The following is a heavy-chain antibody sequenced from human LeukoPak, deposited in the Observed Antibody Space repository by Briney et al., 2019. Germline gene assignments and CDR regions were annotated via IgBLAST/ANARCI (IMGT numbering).Heavy chain of an antibody. V-gene: IGHV1-2*02. CDR1: AYTFTGYY. CDR2: INPNSGGT. D-gene: IGHD3-22*01. J-gene: IGHJ4*02. Sequence: ASVKVTCKASAYTFTGYYLHWVRQAPGQGLEWMGWINPNSGGTKYGQMFQGRVNMTRDTSISTAYMELSRLRSDDTGVYYCARGRYYYDSSGYYFDYWGQRTLVTVSS. CDR3: ARGRYYYDSSGYYFDY.